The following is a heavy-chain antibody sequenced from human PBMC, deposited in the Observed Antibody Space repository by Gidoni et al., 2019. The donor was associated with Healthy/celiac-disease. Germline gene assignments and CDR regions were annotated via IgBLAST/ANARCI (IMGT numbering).Heavy chain of an antibody. CDR3: AREPYSSGWYYFDY. CDR1: GCYISSGSYY. J-gene: IGHJ4*02. D-gene: IGHD6-19*01. V-gene: IGHV4-61*02. Sequence: QVQLQESGPGLVKPSQTLSLTCTVSGCYISSGSYYWSWSRQTAGKGLEWIGRIYTSGSTNYNPSLKSRVTISVDTSKNQFSLKLSSVTAADTAVYYCAREPYSSGWYYFDYWGQGTLVTVSS. CDR2: IYTSGST.